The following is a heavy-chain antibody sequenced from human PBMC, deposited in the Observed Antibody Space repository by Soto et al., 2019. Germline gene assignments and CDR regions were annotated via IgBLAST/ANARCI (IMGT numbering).Heavy chain of an antibody. V-gene: IGHV3-64D*08. CDR2: ISHNAGSI. Sequence: PGGSLRLSCSVFGFTFRNYATHWVRQAPGKGLEYVSSISHNAGSIYYADSVKGRFTISRDNSKGTLYLQMSSLRPEDTAVYYCVKDRWVDYWGQGALVTVSS. CDR3: VKDRWVDY. J-gene: IGHJ4*02. CDR1: GFTFRNYA. D-gene: IGHD1-26*01.